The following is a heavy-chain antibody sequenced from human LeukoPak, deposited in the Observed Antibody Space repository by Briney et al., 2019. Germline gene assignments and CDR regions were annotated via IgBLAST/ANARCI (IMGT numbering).Heavy chain of an antibody. J-gene: IGHJ5*01. Sequence: GGSLRLSCAPSGFTFSSHSMAWVRQAPGKGLEWVSAIRGSGDTALYADSVKGRFTISRDNFKNIVYLEMNSLRAEDTSTYYCAKVTWESRPPDCNSGGPGTLVTVSS. CDR3: AKVTWESRPPDCNS. V-gene: IGHV3-23*01. CDR1: GFTFSSHS. CDR2: IRGSGDTA. D-gene: IGHD6-6*01.